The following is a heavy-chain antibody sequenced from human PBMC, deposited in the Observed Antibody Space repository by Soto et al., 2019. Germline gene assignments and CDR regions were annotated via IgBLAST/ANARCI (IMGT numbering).Heavy chain of an antibody. D-gene: IGHD3-3*01. V-gene: IGHV3-23*01. Sequence: EVQLLESGGGLVQPGGSLRLSCTTSRFTFTNYGMNWVRQAPGKGLEWVAGVSARGRDTSYADSVKGRFIISRDNSKDTLHLQMNSLKTEDTAVYYCTTPRITIFGVVPDLDYWGQGTLVTVSS. J-gene: IGHJ4*02. CDR1: RFTFTNYG. CDR2: VSARGRDT. CDR3: TTPRITIFGVVPDLDY.